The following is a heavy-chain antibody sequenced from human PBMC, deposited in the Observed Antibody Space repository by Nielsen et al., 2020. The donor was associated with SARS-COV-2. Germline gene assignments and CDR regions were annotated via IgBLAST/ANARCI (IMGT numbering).Heavy chain of an antibody. CDR2: INPNSGAT. V-gene: IGHV1-2*02. CDR3: ARVKSYGFSRYSYYGMDV. D-gene: IGHD3-16*02. Sequence: ASVKVSCKASGYTFTGYYMHWVRQAPGQGLEWMGWINPNSGATDYAQRFQGRVTMTRDTSITTAYMELSRLRYEDTGFYYCARVKSYGFSRYSYYGMDVWGQGTTVTVSS. J-gene: IGHJ6*02. CDR1: GYTFTGYY.